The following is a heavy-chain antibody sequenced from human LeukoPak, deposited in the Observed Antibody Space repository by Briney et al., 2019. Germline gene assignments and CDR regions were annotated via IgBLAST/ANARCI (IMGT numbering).Heavy chain of an antibody. V-gene: IGHV3-23*01. Sequence: GGSLRLSCAASGFTFSSYAMSWVRQAPGKGLEWVSAISGSGGSTYYADSVKGRFTISRDNSKNTLYLQMNSLRAEDTATYYCAKSVGYSSTWYFDSWGQGTLVTVSS. CDR2: ISGSGGST. D-gene: IGHD6-13*01. CDR1: GFTFSSYA. CDR3: AKSVGYSSTWYFDS. J-gene: IGHJ4*02.